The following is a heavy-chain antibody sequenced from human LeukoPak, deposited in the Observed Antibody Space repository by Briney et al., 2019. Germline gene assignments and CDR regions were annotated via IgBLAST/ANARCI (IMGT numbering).Heavy chain of an antibody. J-gene: IGHJ1*01. CDR3: GRAFPPLRTSSAGDL. V-gene: IGHV3-21*01. CDR2: ISGRSSHI. D-gene: IGHD3-16*01. CDR1: GFSFSDYD. Sequence: GGSLRLSFSASGFSFSDYDMNWVRQAPGKGLEGVSAISGRSSHIYYGESVKGRFTISRDNAKTSLYLQMDSLGVEDTAVYYCGRAFPPLRTSSAGDLWGQGTLVIVSS.